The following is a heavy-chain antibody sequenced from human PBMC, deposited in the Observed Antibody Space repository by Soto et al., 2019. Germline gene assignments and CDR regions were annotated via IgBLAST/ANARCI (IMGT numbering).Heavy chain of an antibody. CDR3: TREAGWQRMVPYD. D-gene: IGHD6-25*01. Sequence: QVQLVQSGSEVKKPGASVNVSCKAFGYTFTSYGFSWVRQVPGQGLEWLGWISAFNGDTQYAQTMKGRLTVTTDTSTTTVHMQLRSLTHADTAVYYCTREAGWQRMVPYDWGQGTLVSVS. CDR1: GYTFTSYG. CDR2: ISAFNGDT. V-gene: IGHV1-18*04. J-gene: IGHJ4*02.